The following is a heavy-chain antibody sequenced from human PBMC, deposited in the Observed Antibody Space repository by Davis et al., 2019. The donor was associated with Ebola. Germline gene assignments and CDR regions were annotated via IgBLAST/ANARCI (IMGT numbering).Heavy chain of an antibody. J-gene: IGHJ4*02. D-gene: IGHD3-22*01. Sequence: GESLKISCKGSGYSFTAYWISWVRQMPDKGLERMGRIAPSGSYTKYSPSFHGLVTISVDTSINTAYLQWSSLEASDTAMYYCARHCLVGGYNYGYCFDSWGQGTLVTVSS. CDR3: ARHCLVGGYNYGYCFDS. CDR1: GYSFTAYW. CDR2: IAPSGSYT. V-gene: IGHV5-10-1*01.